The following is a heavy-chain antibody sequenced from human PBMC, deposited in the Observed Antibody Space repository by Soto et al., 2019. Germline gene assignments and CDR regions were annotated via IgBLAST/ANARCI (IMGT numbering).Heavy chain of an antibody. V-gene: IGHV3-9*01. CDR3: AKDNFEYSSSSDYYYGMDV. Sequence: EVQLVESGGGLVQPGRSLRLSCAASGFTFDDYAMHWVRQAPGKGLEWVSGISWNSGSIGYADSVKGRFTISRDNAKNSLYLQMNSLRAEDTALYYCAKDNFEYSSSSDYYYGMDVWGQGTTVTVSS. J-gene: IGHJ6*02. CDR1: GFTFDDYA. D-gene: IGHD6-6*01. CDR2: ISWNSGSI.